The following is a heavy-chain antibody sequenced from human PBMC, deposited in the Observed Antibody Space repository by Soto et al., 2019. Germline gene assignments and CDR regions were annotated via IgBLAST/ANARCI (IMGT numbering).Heavy chain of an antibody. Sequence: PSETLSLTCTVSGGSISSYYWSWIRQPPGKGLEWIGYIYYSGSTNYNPSLKSRVTISVDTSKKQFSLKLSSVTAADTAVYYCARGGQLWQPRYYYYGMDVWGQGTTVTVSS. CDR2: IYYSGST. V-gene: IGHV4-59*01. J-gene: IGHJ6*02. CDR1: GGSISSYY. D-gene: IGHD5-18*01. CDR3: ARGGQLWQPRYYYYGMDV.